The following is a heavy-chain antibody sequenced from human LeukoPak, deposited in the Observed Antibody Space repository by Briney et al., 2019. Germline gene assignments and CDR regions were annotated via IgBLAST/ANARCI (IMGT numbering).Heavy chain of an antibody. CDR3: ARVYYDSRNAFDI. CDR1: GFTFSSYG. V-gene: IGHV3-33*01. D-gene: IGHD3-22*01. CDR2: IWYDGSNK. J-gene: IGHJ3*02. Sequence: PGGSLRHSCAASGFTFSSYGMHWVRQAPGKGLEWVAVIWYDGSNKYYADSVKGRFTISRDNSKNTLYLQMNSLRAEDTAVYYCARVYYDSRNAFDIWGQGTMVTVSS.